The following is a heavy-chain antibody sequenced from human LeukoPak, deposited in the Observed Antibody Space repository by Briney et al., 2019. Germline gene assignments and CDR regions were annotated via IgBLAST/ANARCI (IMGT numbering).Heavy chain of an antibody. CDR1: GYTLTELS. CDR2: FDPEDGET. V-gene: IGHV1-24*01. CDR3: ATARYCSGGSCSHWFDP. J-gene: IGHJ5*02. Sequence: RAAVQVSCKGSGYTLTELSMHWVRQAPGKGRAWMGGFDPEDGETIYAQKFQGRVTMTEDTSTDTAYMELSSLRSEDTAVYYCATARYCSGGSCSHWFDPWGQGTLVTVSS. D-gene: IGHD2-15*01.